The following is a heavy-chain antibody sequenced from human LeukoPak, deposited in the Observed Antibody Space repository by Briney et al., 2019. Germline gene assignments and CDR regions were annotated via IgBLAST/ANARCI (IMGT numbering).Heavy chain of an antibody. CDR1: GGSFSGYY. CDR3: ARFVGSSWLAFDI. D-gene: IGHD6-13*01. CDR2: INHSGST. Sequence: SETLSLTCAVYGGSFSGYYWSWIRQPPGKGLEWIGEINHSGSTNYNPSLKSRVTISVDTSKNQFSLKLSSVTAADTAVYYCARFVGSSWLAFDIWGQGTMVTVSS. J-gene: IGHJ3*02. V-gene: IGHV4-34*01.